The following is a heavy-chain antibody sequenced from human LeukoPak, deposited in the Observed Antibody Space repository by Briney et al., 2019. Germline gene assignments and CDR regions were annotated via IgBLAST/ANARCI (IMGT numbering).Heavy chain of an antibody. D-gene: IGHD3-3*01. J-gene: IGHJ6*04. Sequence: GGSLRLSCAASGFTFSSYGIHWVRQAPGKGLEWVAFIRYDGSNKYYADSVKGRFTISRDNSKNTLYLQMNSLRAEDTAVYYCAKPTPTYYDFWSGYSMDVWGKGTPVTVSS. V-gene: IGHV3-30*02. CDR1: GFTFSSYG. CDR2: IRYDGSNK. CDR3: AKPTPTYYDFWSGYSMDV.